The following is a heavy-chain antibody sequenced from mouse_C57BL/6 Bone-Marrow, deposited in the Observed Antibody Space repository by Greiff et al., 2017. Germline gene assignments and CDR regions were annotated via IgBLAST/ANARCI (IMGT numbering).Heavy chain of an antibody. CDR2: IDPSDSYT. V-gene: IGHV1-69*01. Sequence: QVQLQQPGAELVMPGASVKLSCKASGYTFTSYWMHWVKQRPGQGLEWIGEIDPSDSYTNYNQKFTGKSTLTVDKSSSTAYMQLSSLTSEDSAVYYCAREDDGYHWYFDVWGTGTTVTVSS. CDR1: GYTFTSYW. D-gene: IGHD2-3*01. J-gene: IGHJ1*03. CDR3: AREDDGYHWYFDV.